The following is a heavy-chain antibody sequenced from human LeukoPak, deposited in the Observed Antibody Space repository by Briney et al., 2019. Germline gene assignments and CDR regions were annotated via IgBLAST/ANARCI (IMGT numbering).Heavy chain of an antibody. CDR2: ISWNSGSK. Sequence: PGGSLRLSCAASGFTFDDYGMSWVRQAPGKGLEWVSGISWNSGSKGYADSVKGRFTISRDNAKNSLYLEMNSLRAEDMALYYCAKSLDFGVVNFLGAFDIWGQGTMVTVSA. CDR3: AKSLDFGVVNFLGAFDI. V-gene: IGHV3-9*03. CDR1: GFTFDDYG. J-gene: IGHJ3*02. D-gene: IGHD3-3*01.